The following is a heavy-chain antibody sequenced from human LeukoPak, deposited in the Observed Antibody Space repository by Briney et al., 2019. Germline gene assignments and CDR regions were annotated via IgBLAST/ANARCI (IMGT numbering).Heavy chain of an antibody. CDR1: GFTFSLSG. Sequence: GGSLTLSCAASGFTFSLSGMTWVRQAPGKGLEWVSAISGSGGSTYYADSVKGRFTISRDNSRNTLYLQMNSLRAEDTAVYYCAKVPDAFDIWGQGTMVTVSS. CDR2: ISGSGGST. J-gene: IGHJ3*02. V-gene: IGHV3-23*01. CDR3: AKVPDAFDI.